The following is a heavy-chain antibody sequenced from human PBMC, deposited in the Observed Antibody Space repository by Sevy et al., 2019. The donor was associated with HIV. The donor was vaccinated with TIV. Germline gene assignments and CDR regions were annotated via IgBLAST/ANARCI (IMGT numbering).Heavy chain of an antibody. V-gene: IGHV3-7*01. CDR2: IKEDGSEK. J-gene: IGHJ4*02. CDR1: GFTFSSYW. Sequence: GGSLRLSCAASGFTFSSYWMSWVRQAPGKGLEWVANIKEDGSEKYYVDSVKGQFTISRDNAKNSLYLQMNSLRAEDTAVYYCARDRYCSGGSCHSGYFDYWGQGTLVTVSS. D-gene: IGHD2-15*01. CDR3: ARDRYCSGGSCHSGYFDY.